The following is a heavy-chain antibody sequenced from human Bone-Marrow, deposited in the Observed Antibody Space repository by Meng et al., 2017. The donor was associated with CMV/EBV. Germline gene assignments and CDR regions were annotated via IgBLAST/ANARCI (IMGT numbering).Heavy chain of an antibody. CDR2: ISSSGTYI. V-gene: IGHV3-21*01. CDR3: ARDVSPRSSAYFAIYYFYALDV. CDR1: GFTFSSYS. D-gene: IGHD2-21*01. J-gene: IGHJ6*02. Sequence: GESLKISCAVSGFTFSSYSMNWVRQAPGKGLEWVSSISSSGTYIYYADSVEGRFTISRDNAQNSLYLQMNSLRAEDTAVYYCARDVSPRSSAYFAIYYFYALDVWGQGTTVTVSS.